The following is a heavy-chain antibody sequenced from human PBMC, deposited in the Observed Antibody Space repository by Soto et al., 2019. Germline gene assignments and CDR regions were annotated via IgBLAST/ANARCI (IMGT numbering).Heavy chain of an antibody. D-gene: IGHD2-2*02. V-gene: IGHV3-13*05. J-gene: IGHJ6*01. Sequence: GPLRLCCAPSVFPLRNLDMHRVRQVPGTGLESVSAIGAGRDPYYLGSVKGRFTISRENAKSSVYVQMNDLRAGDSAVYYCARAYTGRLPRRADYYYAMDVSGQGTTGTVSS. CDR3: ARAYTGRLPRRADYYYAMDV. CDR2: IGAGRDP. CDR1: VFPLRNLD.